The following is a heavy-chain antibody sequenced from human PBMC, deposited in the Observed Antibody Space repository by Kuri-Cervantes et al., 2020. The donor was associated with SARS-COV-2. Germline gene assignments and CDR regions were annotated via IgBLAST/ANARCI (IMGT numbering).Heavy chain of an antibody. J-gene: IGHJ5*02. CDR3: ARGFNSAVAGTYWFDP. D-gene: IGHD6-19*01. Sequence: ASVKVSXXASGYTXTSYDINWVRQAPXQGLXWMGXXNPXXGGTNYAQKFXGRVTXTRDTSIXXXYMELSRLXSDDTAXYXCARGFNSAVAGTYWFDPWGQGTLVTVSS. V-gene: IGHV1-2*02. CDR2: XNPXXGGT. CDR1: GYTXTSYD.